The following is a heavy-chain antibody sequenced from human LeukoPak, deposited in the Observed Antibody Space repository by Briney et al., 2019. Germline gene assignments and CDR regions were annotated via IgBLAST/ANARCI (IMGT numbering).Heavy chain of an antibody. CDR2: IGTAGDT. D-gene: IGHD1-1*01. J-gene: IGHJ4*02. V-gene: IGHV3-13*01. CDR1: GFTFSSYD. Sequence: GGSLRLSCAASGFTFSSYDMHWVRQATGKGLEWVSAIGTAGDTYNPGSVKGRFTISREIAKNSLYLQMNSLRAGDTAVYYCARASRNGHFDYWGQGTLVTVSS. CDR3: ARASRNGHFDY.